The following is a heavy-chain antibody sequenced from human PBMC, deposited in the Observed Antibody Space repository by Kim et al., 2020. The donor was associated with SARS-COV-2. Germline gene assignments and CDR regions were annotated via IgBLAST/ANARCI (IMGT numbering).Heavy chain of an antibody. CDR1: GFTVSSNY. CDR2: IYSGGST. CDR3: ARDPSRGPLDE. Sequence: GGSLRLSCAASGFTVSSNYMSWVRQAPGKGLEWVSVIYSGGSTYYADSVKGRFTISRDNSKNTLYLQMNSLRAEDTAVYYCARDPSRGPLDEGGQGTLVTVSS. J-gene: IGHJ4*02. V-gene: IGHV3-66*01.